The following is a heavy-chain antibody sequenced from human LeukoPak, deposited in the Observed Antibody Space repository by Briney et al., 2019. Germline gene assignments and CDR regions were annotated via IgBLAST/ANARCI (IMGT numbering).Heavy chain of an antibody. V-gene: IGHV4-34*01. D-gene: IGHD3-10*01. Sequence: SETLSLTCAVYGGSFSGYYWSWIRQPPGKGLEWIGEINHSGSTNYNPSLKSRVTISVDTSKNQFSLKLSSVTAADTAVYYCARRKGSGMFDYWGQGTLVTVSS. J-gene: IGHJ4*02. CDR2: INHSGST. CDR3: ARRKGSGMFDY. CDR1: GGSFSGYY.